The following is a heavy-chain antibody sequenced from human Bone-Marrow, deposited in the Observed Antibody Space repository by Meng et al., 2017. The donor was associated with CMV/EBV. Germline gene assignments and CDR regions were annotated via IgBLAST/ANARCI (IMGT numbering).Heavy chain of an antibody. CDR3: ARGGAIVVVPAAIHGMDV. V-gene: IGHV1-18*01. Sequence: ASVKVSCKASGYTFTSYGISWVRQAPGQGLEWMGWISAYNGNTNYAQMLQGRVTMTTDTSTSTAYMELRSLRSDDTAVYYCARGGAIVVVPAAIHGMDVWGQGTTVTVSS. CDR1: GYTFTSYG. D-gene: IGHD2-2*02. CDR2: ISAYNGNT. J-gene: IGHJ6*02.